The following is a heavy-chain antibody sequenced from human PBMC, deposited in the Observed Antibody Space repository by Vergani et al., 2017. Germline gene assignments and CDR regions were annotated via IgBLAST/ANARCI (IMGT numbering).Heavy chain of an antibody. D-gene: IGHD3-22*01. CDR3: ARMGGYDEGDAFRIGYFDS. V-gene: IGHV4-59*12. J-gene: IGHJ4*02. CDR1: GGPMSGYY. Sequence: QVRLQESGPGLVKPSETLSLTCSVSGGPMSGYYWSLIRQPPGKELEWIGYMYHSGSTNYNPSLETRVTISGDTPKNQFSLKLNSVTAADTAMYYCARMGGYDEGDAFRIGYFDSWGPGILVTVSS. CDR2: MYHSGST.